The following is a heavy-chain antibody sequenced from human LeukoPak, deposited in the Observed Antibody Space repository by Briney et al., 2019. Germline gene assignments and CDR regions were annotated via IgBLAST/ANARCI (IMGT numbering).Heavy chain of an antibody. Sequence: GGPLRFSFAAPGFTFTGIAWSWAGKAPGKGLGWVSAISGSGGSTYYADSVKGRFTISRDNSKNTLYLQMNSLRAEDTAVYYCASLRPLVGDYWGQGTLVTVSS. D-gene: IGHD2-15*01. CDR2: ISGSGGST. V-gene: IGHV3-23*01. J-gene: IGHJ4*02. CDR3: ASLRPLVGDY. CDR1: GFTFTGIA.